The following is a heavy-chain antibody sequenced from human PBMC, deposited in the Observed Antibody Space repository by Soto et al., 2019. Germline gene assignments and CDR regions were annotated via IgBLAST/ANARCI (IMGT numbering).Heavy chain of an antibody. D-gene: IGHD6-13*01. J-gene: IGHJ3*02. CDR3: ARRIATAGAHAFDI. CDR2: ITSSNSAI. V-gene: IGHV3-11*01. CDR1: GFTFSDYY. Sequence: QVQLVESGGGLVKPGGSLRLSCAASGFTFSDYYMSWIRQAPGKGLEWVSYITSSNSAIYYADSVKGRFTSSRDNAKNSLYLQMNSLRAEDTAVYYCARRIATAGAHAFDIWGQGTMVTVSS.